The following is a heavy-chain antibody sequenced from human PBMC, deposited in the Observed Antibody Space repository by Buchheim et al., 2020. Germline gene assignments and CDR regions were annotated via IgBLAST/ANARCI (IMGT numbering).Heavy chain of an antibody. Sequence: QVQLEQSGAEVKKPGASVKVSCKASGYTFVSHGISWVRQAPGQGPEWMGWISAYSGNTNYAQRFQGRVTMTTDTSTSTAYMELRSLTSDDTAVYYCTRDLSGPAEWFDDDDAFDIWGQGT. CDR2: ISAYSGNT. D-gene: IGHD3-3*01. CDR3: TRDLSGPAEWFDDDDAFDI. J-gene: IGHJ3*02. CDR1: GYTFVSHG. V-gene: IGHV1-18*01.